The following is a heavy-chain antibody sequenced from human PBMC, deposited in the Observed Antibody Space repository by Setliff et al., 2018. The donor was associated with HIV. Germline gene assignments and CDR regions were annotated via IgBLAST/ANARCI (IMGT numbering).Heavy chain of an antibody. CDR2: IKTKPNDYAT. CDR1: GFTFSGSA. V-gene: IGHV3-73*01. J-gene: IGHJ5*02. D-gene: IGHD4-17*01. CDR3: AVSPDGDCATTKCANWFDP. Sequence: PGESLKISCSASGFTFSGSALHWVRQASGKGLEWVGRIKTKPNDYATAHAASVKGRFTISRDDSQNAAYLQMNSLRTEDTAVYFCAVSPDGDCATTKCANWFDPWGQGTQV.